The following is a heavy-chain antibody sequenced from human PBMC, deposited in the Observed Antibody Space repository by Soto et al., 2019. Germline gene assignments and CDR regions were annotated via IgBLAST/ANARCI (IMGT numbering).Heavy chain of an antibody. CDR2: ISAYNGNT. J-gene: IGHJ4*02. CDR3: ARDSRGGYYGYFDY. D-gene: IGHD3-10*01. V-gene: IGHV1-18*01. CDR1: GYTFTSYG. Sequence: ASVKVSCKASGYTFTSYGISWVRQAPGQGLEWMGWISAYNGNTNYAQTLQGRVTMTTDTSTSTAYMELSSLRPEDTSVYYCARDSRGGYYGYFDYWGQGTLVTVSS.